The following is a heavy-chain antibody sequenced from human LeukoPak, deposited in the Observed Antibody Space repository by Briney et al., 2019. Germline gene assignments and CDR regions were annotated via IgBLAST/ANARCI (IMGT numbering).Heavy chain of an antibody. D-gene: IGHD3-22*01. J-gene: IGHJ4*02. V-gene: IGHV3-23*01. CDR2: ITGSGGNT. Sequence: GESLRLSCAASGFSFSSYGMSWVRQGPGKGLEWVSTITGSGGNTDYADSVKGRFTISRDNFKNTLYLQMHSLRAEDTAVYYCAVDWYDSSGYGTFDYWGQGTLVTVSS. CDR3: AVDWYDSSGYGTFDY. CDR1: GFSFSSYG.